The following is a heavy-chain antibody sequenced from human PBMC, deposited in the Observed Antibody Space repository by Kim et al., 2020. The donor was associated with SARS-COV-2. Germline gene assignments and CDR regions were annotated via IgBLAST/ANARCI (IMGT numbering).Heavy chain of an antibody. D-gene: IGHD3-22*01. Sequence: LSLTCAASGFTFRTYGMNWVRQAPGKGLEWVSSVTSSSTYIYYADSVKGRFTISRDNAKNSLYLQMSSLRTEDTAVYYCARDLAPPYYSASSGSPDPPGYYYYGMDVWGQGTTVTVSS. CDR3: ARDLAPPYYSASSGSPDPPGYYYYGMDV. V-gene: IGHV3-21*01. CDR1: GFTFRTYG. J-gene: IGHJ6*02. CDR2: VTSSSTYI.